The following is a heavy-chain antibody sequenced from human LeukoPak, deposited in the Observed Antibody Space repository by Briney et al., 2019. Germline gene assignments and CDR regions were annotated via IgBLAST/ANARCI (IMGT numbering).Heavy chain of an antibody. J-gene: IGHJ6*03. CDR2: VHYDGSKI. CDR3: AKDQVPMDV. Sequence: GGSLRLSCAASGFTFSSYGMHWVRQAPGKGLEWVAYVHYDGSKIYYTDSVKGRFTISRDNSKHTAYLQMSSLTTDDTGVYYCAKDQVPMDVWGKGATVTVSS. CDR1: GFTFSSYG. V-gene: IGHV3-30*02.